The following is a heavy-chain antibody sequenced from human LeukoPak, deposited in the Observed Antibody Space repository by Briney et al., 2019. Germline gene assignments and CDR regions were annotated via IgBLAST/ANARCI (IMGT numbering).Heavy chain of an antibody. CDR3: ARLPGIAGAWSPADY. Sequence: ASVKVSCKASGYTFTDYYMHWVRQAPGQGLEWMGWINPDSGGTNYAQKFQGRVTMTRDTSTRTVFMELTRLTSDDTAFYYCARLPGIAGAWSPADYWGQGSLLTASS. J-gene: IGHJ4*02. D-gene: IGHD2-2*01. V-gene: IGHV1-2*02. CDR1: GYTFTDYY. CDR2: INPDSGGT.